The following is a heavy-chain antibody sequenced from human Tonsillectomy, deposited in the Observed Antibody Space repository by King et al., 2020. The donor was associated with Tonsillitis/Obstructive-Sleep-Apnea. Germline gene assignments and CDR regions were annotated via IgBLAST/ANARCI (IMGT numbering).Heavy chain of an antibody. CDR1: GFTVSSNY. J-gene: IGHJ6*03. Sequence: VQLVQYGGGLIQPGGSLRLSCAASGFTVSSNYMSWVRQAPGKGLEWVSVIYSGGSTYYADSVKGRFTISRDNSKNTLYLQMNSLRAEDTAVYYCARAQAGVVAATHYYYYMDVWGKGTTVTVPS. D-gene: IGHD2-15*01. V-gene: IGHV3-53*01. CDR3: ARAQAGVVAATHYYYYMDV. CDR2: IYSGGST.